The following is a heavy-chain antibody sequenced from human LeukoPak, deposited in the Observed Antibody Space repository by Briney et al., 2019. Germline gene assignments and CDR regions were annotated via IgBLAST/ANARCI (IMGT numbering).Heavy chain of an antibody. V-gene: IGHV3-30*09. Sequence: GGSLRHSCEASGFRLIKYAMHCVRQAPGRGLEWVAVISCDGKKEFYADSVKGRFAISRDNSKNALFLQMNSLQTDDTAIYYCARASMATINYYYFYMDDWGQGTPVTVSS. CDR1: GFRLIKYA. CDR3: ARASMATINYYYFYMDD. J-gene: IGHJ6*03. CDR2: ISCDGKKE. D-gene: IGHD5-24*01.